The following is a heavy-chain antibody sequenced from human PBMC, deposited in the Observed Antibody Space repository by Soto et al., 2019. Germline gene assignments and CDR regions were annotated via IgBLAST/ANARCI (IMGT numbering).Heavy chain of an antibody. CDR1: RYTFTRSW. V-gene: IGHV5-10-1*01. CDR2: IAPSDSYT. J-gene: IGHJ4*02. CDR3: ASTSDSSDY. Sequence: GESLKISCNGSRYTFTRSWINWVRQMPGKGLEWMGRIAPSDSYTNYSPSFQGLVIISADKSISTAYLQWSSLKASDTAMYYCASTSDSSDYWGQGTLVTVSS.